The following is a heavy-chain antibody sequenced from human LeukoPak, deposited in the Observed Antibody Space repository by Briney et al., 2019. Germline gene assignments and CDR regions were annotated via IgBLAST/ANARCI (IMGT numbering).Heavy chain of an antibody. CDR3: ARGGGSYGDYNDTFDI. CDR2: ISAYNGNT. J-gene: IGHJ3*02. D-gene: IGHD4-17*01. V-gene: IGHV1-18*01. CDR1: GYTFTNYG. Sequence: ASVKVSCKASGYTFTNYGISWVRQAPGQGLERMGWISAYNGNTNYAQKLQGRVTMTTDTSTSTAYMELRSLRSDDTAVYYCARGGGSYGDYNDTFDIWGQGTMVTVSS.